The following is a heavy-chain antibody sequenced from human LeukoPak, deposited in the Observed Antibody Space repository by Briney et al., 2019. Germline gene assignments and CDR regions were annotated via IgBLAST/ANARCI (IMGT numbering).Heavy chain of an antibody. CDR2: ISDSGGGM. CDR1: GFTFSSYA. D-gene: IGHD6-13*01. Sequence: GGSLRLPCAASGFTFSSYAMSWVRQAPGKGLEWVSSISDSGGGMYYADSVKGRFTISRDNSKNTLSLQMNSLRPEDTAIYYCARLLAAAGCDYWGQGTLVTVSS. CDR3: ARLLAAAGCDY. V-gene: IGHV3-23*01. J-gene: IGHJ4*02.